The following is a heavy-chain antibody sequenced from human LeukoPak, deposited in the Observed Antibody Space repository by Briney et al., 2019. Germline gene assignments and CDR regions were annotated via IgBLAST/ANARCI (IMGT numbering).Heavy chain of an antibody. J-gene: IGHJ5*02. V-gene: IGHV4-39*07. Sequence: PSETLSLTCTVSGGSISSSSYYWGWIRQPPGKGLEWIGSIYYSGSTYYNPSLKSRVTISVDTSKNQFSLKLSSVTAADTAVYYCARGPGGYDYSNPNWFDPWGQGTLVTVSS. CDR1: GGSISSSSYY. CDR2: IYYSGST. CDR3: ARGPGGYDYSNPNWFDP. D-gene: IGHD4-11*01.